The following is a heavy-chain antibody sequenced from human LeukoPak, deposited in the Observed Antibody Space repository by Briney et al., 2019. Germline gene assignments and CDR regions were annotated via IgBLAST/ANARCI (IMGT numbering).Heavy chain of an antibody. Sequence: GESLKISCKGSGYRFTNNWIGWVRQMSGKGLEWMGIIHPGDSDTRYSPSFQGQVTISADKSISTAYLQWSSLKASDSGMYYCAGQIVAGGGGFDYWGQGTLVTVSS. CDR3: AGQIVAGGGGFDY. J-gene: IGHJ4*02. V-gene: IGHV5-51*01. CDR2: IHPGDSDT. D-gene: IGHD5-12*01. CDR1: GYRFTNNW.